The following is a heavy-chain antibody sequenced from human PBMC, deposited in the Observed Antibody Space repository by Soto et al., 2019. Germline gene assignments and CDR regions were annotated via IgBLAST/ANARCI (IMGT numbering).Heavy chain of an antibody. CDR1: GGSINNYY. CDR3: AIFMGNSVAPTYFDY. CDR2: IYYRGST. D-gene: IGHD5-12*01. J-gene: IGHJ4*02. Sequence: QVQLQASGPGLVKPSETLSLTCTVSGGSINNYYWSWIRQPPGKGLEWIGYIYYRGSTNYNPSLKSRVTISGKTSKNQCAPKLSSVTTADTAVYYCAIFMGNSVAPTYFDYWGQGTLVTVSS. V-gene: IGHV4-59*01.